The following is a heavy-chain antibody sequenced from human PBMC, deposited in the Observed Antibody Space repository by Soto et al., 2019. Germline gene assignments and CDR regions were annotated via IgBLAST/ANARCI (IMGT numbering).Heavy chain of an antibody. CDR3: ARPYCSGGSCYSGFAFDI. CDR1: GYTFTGYY. J-gene: IGHJ3*02. Sequence: QVQLAQSGAEVKKPGASVKVSCKASGYTFTGYYMHWVRQAPGQGLEWMGWINPNSGGTNYAQKFQGWVTMTRDTSISTAYMELSRLRSDDTAVYYCARPYCSGGSCYSGFAFDIWGQGTMVTVSS. V-gene: IGHV1-2*04. CDR2: INPNSGGT. D-gene: IGHD2-15*01.